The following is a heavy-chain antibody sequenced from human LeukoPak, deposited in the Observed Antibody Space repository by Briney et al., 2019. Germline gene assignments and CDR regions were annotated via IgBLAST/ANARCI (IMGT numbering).Heavy chain of an antibody. J-gene: IGHJ4*02. CDR1: GFTFSSYA. CDR3: AKDGYCSGGSCSGFDY. V-gene: IGHV3-23*01. Sequence: GRSLRLSCAASGFTFSSYAMSWVRQAPGKGLEWVSAISGSGGSTYYADSVKGRFTISRDNSKNTLYLQMNSLRAEDTAVYYCAKDGYCSGGSCSGFDYWGQGTLVTVSS. CDR2: ISGSGGST. D-gene: IGHD2-15*01.